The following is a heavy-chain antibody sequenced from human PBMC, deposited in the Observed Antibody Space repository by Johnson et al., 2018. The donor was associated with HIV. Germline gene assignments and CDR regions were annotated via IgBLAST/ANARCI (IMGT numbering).Heavy chain of an antibody. CDR1: GFTVNSNY. CDR3: AGERATLFFRASGAAFNV. D-gene: IGHD3-3*01. CDR2: IYSGGST. Sequence: EVQLVESGGGLVQPGRSLKLSCAASGFTVNSNYMSWVRQAPGKGLEWVSVIYSGGSTYYADSVKGRFTISRDNSKNTVYLQMNSLRADDTAVYYCAGERATLFFRASGAAFNVWGQGTMVTVSS. V-gene: IGHV3-66*01. J-gene: IGHJ3*01.